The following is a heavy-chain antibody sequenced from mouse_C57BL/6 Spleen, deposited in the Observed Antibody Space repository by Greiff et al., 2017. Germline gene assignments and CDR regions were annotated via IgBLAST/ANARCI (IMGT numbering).Heavy chain of an antibody. D-gene: IGHD1-1*01. CDR3: ARIYYGSRGYFDV. CDR2: IWWDDDK. Sequence: QVTLKESGPGILQPSQTLSLTCSFSGFSLSTFGMGVGWIRQPSGKGLEWLAHIWWDDDKYYNPALKSRLTISKDTSKNQVFLKNANVDTANTATYYCARIYYGSRGYFDVWGTGTTITVSS. CDR1: GFSLSTFGMG. V-gene: IGHV8-8*01. J-gene: IGHJ1*03.